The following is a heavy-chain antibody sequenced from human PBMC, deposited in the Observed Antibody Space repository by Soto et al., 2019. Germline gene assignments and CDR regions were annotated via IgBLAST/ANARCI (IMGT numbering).Heavy chain of an antibody. J-gene: IGHJ5*02. V-gene: IGHV1-2*02. CDR1: GYTFTAYY. CDR3: ARGGGRGYNELDP. D-gene: IGHD5-12*01. CDR2: INPNSGGT. Sequence: EASVKVSCKASGYTFTAYYMHWVRQAPGQGLEWMGWINPNSGGTYHAQNFQGRATMTRDTSTTTAYMELASLRSDDTAVYYCARGGGRGYNELDPWGHGTLVTVSS.